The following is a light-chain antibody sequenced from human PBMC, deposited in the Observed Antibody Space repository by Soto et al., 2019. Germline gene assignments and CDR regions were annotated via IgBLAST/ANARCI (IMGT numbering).Light chain of an antibody. J-gene: IGKJ5*01. CDR2: DAY. Sequence: EVVLTQSPVTLSLSPGERATLSCRASQSFRGLLAWYQQKPGQAPRLLIYDAYNRATGIPPRFSGSGSGTDFTLTIRSLEPEDSAVYYCQQRHMSPITVGQGTRREIK. V-gene: IGKV3-11*01. CDR1: QSFRGL. CDR3: QQRHMSPIT.